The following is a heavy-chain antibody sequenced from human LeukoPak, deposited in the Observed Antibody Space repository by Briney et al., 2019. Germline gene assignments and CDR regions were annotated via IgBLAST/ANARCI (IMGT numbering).Heavy chain of an antibody. CDR1: GFDFSSNW. Sequence: GGSLRLSCAASGFDFSSNWMHWVRHAPGQGLVWVSRIKGDGISTNYADSVKGRFTISRDIAKNTLYLQMNSLRAEDTAVYYCAKPSSSGLDYWGQGTLVTVSS. D-gene: IGHD6-19*01. J-gene: IGHJ4*02. CDR2: IKGDGIST. V-gene: IGHV3-74*01. CDR3: AKPSSSGLDY.